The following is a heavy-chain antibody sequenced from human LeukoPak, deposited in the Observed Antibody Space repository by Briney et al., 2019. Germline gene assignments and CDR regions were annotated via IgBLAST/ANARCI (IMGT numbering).Heavy chain of an antibody. D-gene: IGHD3-3*01. CDR2: MNPNSGST. Sequence: ASVKVSCKASGYTFTSYDINWVRQATGQGLEWMGWMNPNSGSTGYAQKFQGRVTMTRNTSISTAYMELSSLRSEDTAVYYCARMYYDFWSGYYSPFDYWGQGTLVTVSS. CDR3: ARMYYDFWSGYYSPFDY. V-gene: IGHV1-8*01. J-gene: IGHJ4*02. CDR1: GYTFTSYD.